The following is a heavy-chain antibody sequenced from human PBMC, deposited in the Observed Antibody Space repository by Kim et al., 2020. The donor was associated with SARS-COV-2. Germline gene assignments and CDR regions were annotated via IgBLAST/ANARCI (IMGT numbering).Heavy chain of an antibody. V-gene: IGHV1-2*02. CDR3: ARELDYYMDV. Sequence: ASVKVSCKTSGYTFTDYYMHWVRHAPGQGLQWMGGINSNSGGKNYAQKFQGSVTMITATSTSTAYMELSRVRSDDTAVYYCARELDYYMDVWGKGTTVTVSS. J-gene: IGHJ6*03. CDR1: GYTFTDYY. CDR2: INSNSGGK.